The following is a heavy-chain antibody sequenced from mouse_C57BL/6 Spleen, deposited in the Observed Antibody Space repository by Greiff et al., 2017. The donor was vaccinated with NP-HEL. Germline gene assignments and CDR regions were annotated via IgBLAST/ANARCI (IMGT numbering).Heavy chain of an antibody. D-gene: IGHD4-1*01. J-gene: IGHJ2*01. Sequence: QVQLQQSGAELARPGASVKLSCKASGYTFTSYGISWVKQRTGQGLEWIGEISPRSGNTYYNEKFKGKATLTADQSSSTAYMEVRGLTSEDSAVYFCARSNPGTYDWGQGTTLTVSS. CDR1: GYTFTSYG. CDR2: ISPRSGNT. V-gene: IGHV1-81*01. CDR3: ARSNPGTYD.